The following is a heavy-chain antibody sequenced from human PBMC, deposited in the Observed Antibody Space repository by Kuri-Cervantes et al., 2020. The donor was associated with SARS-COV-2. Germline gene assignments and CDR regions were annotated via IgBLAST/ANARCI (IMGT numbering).Heavy chain of an antibody. CDR2: MNPNSGNT. V-gene: IGHV1-8*01. J-gene: IGHJ4*02. CDR1: GYTFTSYD. D-gene: IGHD6-19*01. CDR3: AREGAVAGRGYFDY. Sequence: ASVKISCKASGYTFTSYDINWVRQATGQGLEWMGWMNPNSGNTGYAQKFQGRVTMTTDTSTSTAYMELRSLRSDDTAVYYCAREGAVAGRGYFDYWGQGTLVTVSS.